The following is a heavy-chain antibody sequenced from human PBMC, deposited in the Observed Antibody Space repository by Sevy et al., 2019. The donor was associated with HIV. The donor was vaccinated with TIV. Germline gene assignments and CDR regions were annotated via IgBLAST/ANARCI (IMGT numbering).Heavy chain of an antibody. D-gene: IGHD6-13*01. J-gene: IGHJ4*02. Sequence: GGSLRLSCAASGFTFTNAWMSWVRQAPGKGLEWVGRFKDKPSGGAIYYAAPVKGRFTISRDDSKNTLYLQMSSLRTEHTAVYYCTTDSWSQEDYHDYWGQGTLVTVSS. CDR2: FKDKPSGGAI. CDR3: TTDSWSQEDYHDY. CDR1: GFTFTNAW. V-gene: IGHV3-15*01.